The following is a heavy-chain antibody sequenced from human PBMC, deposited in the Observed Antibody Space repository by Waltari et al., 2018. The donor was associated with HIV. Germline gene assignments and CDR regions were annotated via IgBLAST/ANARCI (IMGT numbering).Heavy chain of an antibody. D-gene: IGHD3-10*01. Sequence: EVQLVESGGGLVQPGGSLRLSCAASGFTFSSYWMSWVRQAPGKGLGWVANIKQDGSKKDYVDSVNGRFTISRDNAENSLYLQMNSLRAEDTAVYYCARGGFYGSGSKVNWGQGTLVTVSS. CDR1: GFTFSSYW. CDR2: IKQDGSKK. CDR3: ARGGFYGSGSKVN. V-gene: IGHV3-7*04. J-gene: IGHJ4*02.